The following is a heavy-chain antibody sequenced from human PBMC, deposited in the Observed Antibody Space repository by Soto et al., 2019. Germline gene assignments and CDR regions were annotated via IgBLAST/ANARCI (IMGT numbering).Heavy chain of an antibody. CDR2: IYPGDSDT. V-gene: IGHV5-51*01. Sequence: GESLKISWKGYGYSFSSYWIGWVRQMPGKGLEWMGIIYPGDSDTKYSPSFQGQVTISVDKSISTAYLQWSSLKASDTAIYYCARRYYFFLSGYYSDVRDVRAQGTTVTVS. CDR3: ARRYYFFLSGYYSDVRDV. D-gene: IGHD3-9*01. CDR1: GYSFSSYW. J-gene: IGHJ6*02.